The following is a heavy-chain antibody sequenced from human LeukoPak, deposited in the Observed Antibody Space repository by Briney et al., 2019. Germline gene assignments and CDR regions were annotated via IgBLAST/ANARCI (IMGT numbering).Heavy chain of an antibody. CDR1: GGSFSGYY. Sequence: SETLSLTCAVYGGSFSGYYWSWIRQPPGKGLEWIGEINHSGSTNYNPSLKSRVTISVDTSKNQFSLKLSSVTAADTAVYYCARHFYSSPYYFDYWGQGTLVTVSS. D-gene: IGHD6-13*01. CDR2: INHSGST. J-gene: IGHJ4*02. CDR3: ARHFYSSPYYFDY. V-gene: IGHV4-34*01.